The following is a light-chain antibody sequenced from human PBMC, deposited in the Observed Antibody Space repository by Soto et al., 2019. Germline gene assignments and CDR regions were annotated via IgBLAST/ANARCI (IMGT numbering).Light chain of an antibody. CDR2: DAS. CDR1: QSVSSS. CDR3: QQRSNWPLIT. J-gene: IGKJ4*01. Sequence: ESVLTQSPATLSLSPGERATLSCRASQSVSSSLAWCQQKPGQAPRLLIYDASNRATGIPARFSGSGSGTDFTLTISSLESEDFAVYYCQQRSNWPLITFGGGTKVDIK. V-gene: IGKV3-11*01.